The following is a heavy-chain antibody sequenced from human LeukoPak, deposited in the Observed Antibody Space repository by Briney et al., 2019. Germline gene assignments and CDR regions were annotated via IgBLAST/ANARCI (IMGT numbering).Heavy chain of an antibody. Sequence: GGSLRLSCAASGFTFSSYEMNWVRQAPGKGLEWVSYISSSGSTIYYADSVKGRFTISRDNAKSSLYLQMNSLRAGDTALYYCARADSNIAARRIGFDYWGQGTLVTVSS. J-gene: IGHJ4*02. CDR2: ISSSGSTI. CDR3: ARADSNIAARRIGFDY. CDR1: GFTFSSYE. V-gene: IGHV3-48*03. D-gene: IGHD6-6*01.